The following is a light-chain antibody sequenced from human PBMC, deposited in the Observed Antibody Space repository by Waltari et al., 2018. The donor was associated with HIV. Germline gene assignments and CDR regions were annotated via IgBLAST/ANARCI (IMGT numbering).Light chain of an antibody. V-gene: IGLV1-44*01. J-gene: IGLJ3*02. CDR2: GNS. CDR3: STWDNRFSGWV. Sequence: QSALTPEDSVSGTVGQKITLSCTGASNNIGSYAVGWYQQISHGGLKTVMFGNSLPSGIPDRFSGSKSGTTASLTIWGLQPEDEADYYCSTWDNRFSGWVFGGGTKVTVL. CDR1: SNNIGSYA.